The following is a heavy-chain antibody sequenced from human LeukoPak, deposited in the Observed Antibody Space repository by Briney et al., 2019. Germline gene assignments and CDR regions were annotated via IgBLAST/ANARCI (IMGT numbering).Heavy chain of an antibody. CDR3: ARDPSGGYVPYFDY. J-gene: IGHJ4*02. CDR2: IIPILGIT. D-gene: IGHD3-16*01. CDR1: GGTFSSYA. V-gene: IGHV1-69*04. Sequence: SVKVSCKASGGTFSSYAISWVRQAPGQGLEWMGRIIPILGITNYAQKFQGRVTITADKPTSTAYMELSSLRSDDTAVYYCARDPSGGYVPYFDYWGQGTLVTVSS.